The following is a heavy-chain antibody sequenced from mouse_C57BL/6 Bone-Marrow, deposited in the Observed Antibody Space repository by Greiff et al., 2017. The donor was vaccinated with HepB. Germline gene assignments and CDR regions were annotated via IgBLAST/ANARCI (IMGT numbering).Heavy chain of an antibody. Sequence: VQLQQSGPELVKPGASVKMSCKASGYTFTDYNMHWVKQSHGKSLEWIGYINPNNGGTSYNQKFKGKDTLTVNKSSSTSYMELRSLTSEDSAVYYCARYWEYFIYYLGENAMDYWGQGTSVTVSS. J-gene: IGHJ4*01. CDR3: ARYWEYFIYYLGENAMDY. CDR1: GYTFTDYN. CDR2: INPNNGGT. V-gene: IGHV1-22*01. D-gene: IGHD1-1*01.